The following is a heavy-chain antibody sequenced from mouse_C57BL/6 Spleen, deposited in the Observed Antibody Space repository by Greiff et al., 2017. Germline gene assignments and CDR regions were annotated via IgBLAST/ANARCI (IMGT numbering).Heavy chain of an antibody. CDR3: ARYVGLRRTYAMDD. V-gene: IGHV2-9-1*01. CDR2: IWTGGGT. J-gene: IGHJ4*01. CDR1: GFSLTSYA. D-gene: IGHD2-4*01. Sequence: QVQLKESGPGLVEPSQRLSITCTVSGFSLTSYAISWVRQPPGKGLEWSGIIWTGGGTNYNSAIRSRLSISKDNSKSQVFLKMNRRQTYDTARYYCARYVGLRRTYAMDDWGQGASVTFSS.